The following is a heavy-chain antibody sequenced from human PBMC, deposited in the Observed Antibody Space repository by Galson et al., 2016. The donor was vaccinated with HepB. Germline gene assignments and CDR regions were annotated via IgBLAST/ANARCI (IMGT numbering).Heavy chain of an antibody. CDR1: GDSVYNNGAA. CDR2: TFYRSTWEN. CDR3: ARAVMLGRGMDV. D-gene: IGHD3-10*01. V-gene: IGHV6-1*01. J-gene: IGHJ6*02. Sequence: CAISGDSVYNNGAAWVWIRQSPSRGLEWLGRTFYRSTWENHYAGSVINRITISTDTSRNQFSLHLHSLTPEDPAVYYCARAVMLGRGMDVWGQRTTVTVSS.